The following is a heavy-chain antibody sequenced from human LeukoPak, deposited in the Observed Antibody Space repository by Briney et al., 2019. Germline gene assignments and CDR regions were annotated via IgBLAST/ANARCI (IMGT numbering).Heavy chain of an antibody. V-gene: IGHV3-23*01. J-gene: IGHJ3*02. Sequence: GGSLRLSCAASGFTFSFYTLAWVRQAPGKGLEWVSAISASGDTTYYAGSLKGRFTISRDNAKNTLYLQMNSLRAEDTAVYYCARLMTTVTTDAFDIWGQGTIVTVSS. CDR2: ISASGDTT. CDR3: ARLMTTVTTDAFDI. D-gene: IGHD4-17*01. CDR1: GFTFSFYT.